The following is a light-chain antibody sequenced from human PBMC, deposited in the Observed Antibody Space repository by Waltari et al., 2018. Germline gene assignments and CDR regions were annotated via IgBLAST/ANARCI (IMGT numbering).Light chain of an antibody. V-gene: IGKV1-6*01. Sequence: TCRASEDIRNDLGWDQQKPGKAPRLLIFAASTLQSGVPSRFSGSGSGTDFTLTISSLQPEDFATYFCLQDYIFPLTFGGGTTVEI. J-gene: IGKJ4*01. CDR1: EDIRND. CDR2: AAS. CDR3: LQDYIFPLT.